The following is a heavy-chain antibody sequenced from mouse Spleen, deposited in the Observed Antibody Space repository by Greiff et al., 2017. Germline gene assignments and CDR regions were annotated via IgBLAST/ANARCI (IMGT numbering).Heavy chain of an antibody. V-gene: IGHV5-9*04. D-gene: IGHD1-1*01. CDR1: GFTFSSYA. CDR3: ARDYYGSSYWFAY. Sequence: DVKLVESGGGLVKLGGSLKLSCAASGFTFSSYAMSWVRQTPEKRLEWVATISSGGGNTYYPDSVKGRFTISRDNAKNTLYLQMSSLKSEDTAMYYCARDYYGSSYWFAYWGQGTLVTVSA. J-gene: IGHJ3*01. CDR2: ISSGGGNT.